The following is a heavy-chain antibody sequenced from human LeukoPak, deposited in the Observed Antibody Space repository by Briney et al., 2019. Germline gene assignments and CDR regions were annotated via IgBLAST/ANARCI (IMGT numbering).Heavy chain of an antibody. J-gene: IGHJ3*02. V-gene: IGHV3-7*01. CDR3: ANYCSGGSCYLGAFDI. CDR2: IKQDGSEK. D-gene: IGHD2-15*01. CDR1: GFTFSSYW. Sequence: PGGSLRLSCAASGFTFSSYWMSWVRQAPGKGLEWVANIKQDGSEKYYVDSVKGRFTISRDNAKNSLYLQMNSLRAEDTAVYYCANYCSGGSCYLGAFDIWGQGTMVTVSS.